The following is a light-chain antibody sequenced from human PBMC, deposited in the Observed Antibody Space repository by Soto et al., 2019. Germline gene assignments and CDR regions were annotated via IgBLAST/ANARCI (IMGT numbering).Light chain of an antibody. CDR2: GVS. V-gene: IGKV3-15*01. CDR3: QQGHDWPLT. CDR1: QSISGE. Sequence: EIVMTQSPATLSVSPGERATLSCRASQSISGELAWYQQRPGQPPRLLIYGVSTRATSVPDRFSGSGSGSYFTLTISGLQSEDCAVYYCQQGHDWPLTFGQGTRLDI. J-gene: IGKJ2*01.